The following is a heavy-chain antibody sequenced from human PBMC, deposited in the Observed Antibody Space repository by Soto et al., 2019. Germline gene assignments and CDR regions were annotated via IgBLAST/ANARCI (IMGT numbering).Heavy chain of an antibody. D-gene: IGHD3-3*01. V-gene: IGHV1-8*01. Sequence: GASVKVSCKASGYTFTSYDINWVRPATGQGLEWMGWMNPNSGNTRYAQKFQGRVTMTRNTSISTAYMELSSLRSEDTAVYYCARYAIFGVAKYYYYGMDVWGQGTTVTVSS. CDR3: ARYAIFGVAKYYYYGMDV. CDR1: GYTFTSYD. CDR2: MNPNSGNT. J-gene: IGHJ6*02.